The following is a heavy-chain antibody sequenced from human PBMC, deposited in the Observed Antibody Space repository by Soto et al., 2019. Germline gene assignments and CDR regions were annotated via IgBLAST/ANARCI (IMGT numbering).Heavy chain of an antibody. V-gene: IGHV6-1*01. D-gene: IGHD2-2*01. CDR2: TYYRSKWYN. J-gene: IGHJ6*02. CDR1: GDSVSSNSAA. Sequence: QTLSLTCAISGDSVSSNSAAWNWIRQSPSSGLEWLGRTYYRSKWYNDYAVPVKSRITINPDTSKNQFSLQLNSXTXXDTAVYYCARXHRYYQPLXXDYYYYXXXXWGQGXXVTVSS. CDR3: ARXHRYYQPLXXDYYYYXXXX.